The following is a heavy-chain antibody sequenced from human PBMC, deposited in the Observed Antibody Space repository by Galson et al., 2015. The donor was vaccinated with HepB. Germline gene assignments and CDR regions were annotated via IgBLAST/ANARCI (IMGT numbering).Heavy chain of an antibody. V-gene: IGHV1-18*01. D-gene: IGHD3/OR15-3a*01. CDR3: ARSEADFAYYYYYGMDV. Sequence: SVKVSCKASGYTFTSYDINWVRQAPGQGLEWMGWISAYNGNTNYAQKLQGRVTMTTDTSTSTAYMELRSLRSDDTAVYYCARSEADFAYYYYYGMDVWGQGTTVTVSS. CDR1: GYTFTSYD. J-gene: IGHJ6*02. CDR2: ISAYNGNT.